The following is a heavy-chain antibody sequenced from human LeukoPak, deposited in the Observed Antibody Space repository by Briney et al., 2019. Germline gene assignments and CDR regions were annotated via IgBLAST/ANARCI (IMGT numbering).Heavy chain of an antibody. V-gene: IGHV3-23*01. CDR1: GFTFSSYA. D-gene: IGHD3-22*01. Sequence: GGSLRLSCAASGFTFSSYAMSWVRQAPGKGLEWVSAISGSGGSTYYADSVKGRFTISGDNSKNTLYMQMTSLRAEDTAVYYCAKVGVYYYDSSGYYNWFDPWGQGTLVTVSS. CDR3: AKVGVYYYDSSGYYNWFDP. CDR2: ISGSGGST. J-gene: IGHJ5*02.